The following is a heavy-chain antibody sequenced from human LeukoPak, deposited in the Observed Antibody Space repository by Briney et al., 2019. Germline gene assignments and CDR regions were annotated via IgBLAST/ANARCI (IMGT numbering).Heavy chain of an antibody. Sequence: SETLSRTCTGSGGSISSYYWSWLRQPPGKGLEWIGYIYTSGSTNYNPSLKSRVTISVDTSKNQFSLKLSSVTAADTAVYYCARHFPRDGYSGYDPDYFDYWGQGTLVTVSS. J-gene: IGHJ4*02. D-gene: IGHD5-12*01. CDR2: IYTSGST. V-gene: IGHV4-4*09. CDR3: ARHFPRDGYSGYDPDYFDY. CDR1: GGSISSYY.